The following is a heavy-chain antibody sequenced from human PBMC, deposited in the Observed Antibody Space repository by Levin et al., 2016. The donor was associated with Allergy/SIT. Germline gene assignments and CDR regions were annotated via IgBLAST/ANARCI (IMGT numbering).Heavy chain of an antibody. D-gene: IGHD3-10*01. Sequence: VRQAPGKGLEWVSAISGSGGSTYYADSVKGRFTISRDNSKNTLYLQMNSLRAEDTAVYYCAKRGSGPHYYYYYGMDVWGQGTTVTVSS. V-gene: IGHV3-23*01. CDR2: ISGSGGST. CDR3: AKRGSGPHYYYYYGMDV. J-gene: IGHJ6*02.